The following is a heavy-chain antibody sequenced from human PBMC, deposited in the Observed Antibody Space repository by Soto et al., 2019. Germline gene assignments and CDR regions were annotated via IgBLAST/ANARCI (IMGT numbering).Heavy chain of an antibody. J-gene: IGHJ3*02. D-gene: IGHD3-10*01. CDR3: ARHVPITMVRDDAAFDI. CDR1: GGSISSYY. CDR2: IYYSGST. Sequence: QVQLQESGPGLVKPSETLSLTCTVSGGSISSYYWSWIRQPPGKGLEWIGYIYYSGSTNYNPSLKSRVPISVDTSKNQFALKLISVTAADTAVYYCARHVPITMVRDDAAFDIWGQGTMVTVSS. V-gene: IGHV4-59*08.